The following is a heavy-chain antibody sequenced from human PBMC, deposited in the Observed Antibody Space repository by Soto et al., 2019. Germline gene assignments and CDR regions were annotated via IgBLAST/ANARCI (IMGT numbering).Heavy chain of an antibody. CDR3: ARSMTTVVTLDY. Sequence: PSETLSLTCTVSGGSISSSSYYWGWIRQPPGKGLEWIGSIYYSGSTYYNPSLKSRVTISVDTSKKQFSLKLSSVTAADTAVYYCARSMTTVVTLDYWGQGTLVTVSS. V-gene: IGHV4-39*01. CDR2: IYYSGST. D-gene: IGHD4-17*01. J-gene: IGHJ4*02. CDR1: GGSISSSSYY.